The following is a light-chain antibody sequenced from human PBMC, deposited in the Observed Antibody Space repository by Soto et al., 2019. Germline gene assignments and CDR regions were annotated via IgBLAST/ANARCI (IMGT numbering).Light chain of an antibody. V-gene: IGKV3-20*01. J-gene: IGKJ1*01. CDR3: NQYKNWPRT. Sequence: EIILTQSPDTLSLSPGERATLSCRASQTVSSNYLAWCQQRPGQAPRLLIYGASTRAAGIPDRFSGSGSGTDFPHSTTRLAPEDSAVDYSNQYKNWPRTVGQGTKVDTK. CDR2: GAS. CDR1: QTVSSNY.